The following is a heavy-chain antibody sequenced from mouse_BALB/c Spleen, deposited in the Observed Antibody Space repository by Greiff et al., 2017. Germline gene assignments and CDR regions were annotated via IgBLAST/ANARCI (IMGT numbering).Heavy chain of an antibody. J-gene: IGHJ4*01. CDR1: GFTFSSFG. Sequence: EVQLVESGGGLVQPGGSRKLSCAASGFTFSSFGMHWVRQAPEKGLEWVAYISSGSSTIYYADTVKGRFTISRDNPKNTLFLQMTSLRSEDTAMYYCARGALYAMDYWGQGTSVTVSS. CDR2: ISSGSSTI. CDR3: ARGALYAMDY. V-gene: IGHV5-17*02.